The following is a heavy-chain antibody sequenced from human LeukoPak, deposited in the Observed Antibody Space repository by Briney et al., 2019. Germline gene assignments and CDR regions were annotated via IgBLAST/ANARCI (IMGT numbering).Heavy chain of an antibody. CDR1: GFTFSDYW. J-gene: IGHJ5*02. CDR2: IYVDGRTT. CDR3: IRDFRSADL. Sequence: GGSLRLSCIASGFTFSDYWMHWVRQPPGKGLVWVSRIYVDGRTTNYADSVKGRFTISRDNAKNTVYLEMNSLSVEDTATYYCIRDFRSADLWGQGTLVTVTS. V-gene: IGHV3-74*01.